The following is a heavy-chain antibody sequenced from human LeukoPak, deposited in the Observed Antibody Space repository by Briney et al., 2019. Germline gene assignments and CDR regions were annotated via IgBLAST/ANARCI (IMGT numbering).Heavy chain of an antibody. CDR3: VAEAAACSSTSCYPAN. V-gene: IGHV4-30-4*08. J-gene: IGHJ4*02. CDR1: GGSVSSGDYY. D-gene: IGHD2-2*01. CDR2: IYYSGST. Sequence: SQTLSLTCTVSGGSVSSGDYYWSWIRQPPGKGLEWIGYIYYSGSTYYNPSLKSRVTISVDTSKNQFSLKLSSVTAADTAVYYCVAEAAACSSTSCYPANWGQGTLVTVSS.